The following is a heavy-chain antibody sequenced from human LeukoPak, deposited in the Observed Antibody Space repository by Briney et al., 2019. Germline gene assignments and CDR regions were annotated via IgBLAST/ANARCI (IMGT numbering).Heavy chain of an antibody. V-gene: IGHV4-59*08. Sequence: SETLSLTCTVSGGSINIYNWGWTRQPPGKGLGWIGYIYYSGSTNYNPSLKSRVTISVDTSNNKFSLKLTSLTAADTAVYYCVRHLSAGRPAFDIWGQGTMVTVSS. CDR2: IYYSGST. J-gene: IGHJ3*02. CDR1: GGSINIYN. CDR3: VRHLSAGRPAFDI. D-gene: IGHD2-15*01.